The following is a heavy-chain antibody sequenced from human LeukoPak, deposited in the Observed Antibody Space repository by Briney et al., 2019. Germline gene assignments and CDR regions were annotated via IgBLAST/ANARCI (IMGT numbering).Heavy chain of an antibody. J-gene: IGHJ6*02. CDR3: AKVLSSGWMLYYYYGMDV. D-gene: IGHD6-19*01. CDR2: ISYDGSNK. CDR1: GFTFSSYG. Sequence: PGGSLRLSCAASGFTFSSYGMHWVRQAPGKGLEWVAVISYDGSNKYYADSVKGRFTISRDNSKNTLYLQMNSLRAEDTAVYYCAKVLSSGWMLYYYYGMDVWGQGTTVTVAS. V-gene: IGHV3-30*18.